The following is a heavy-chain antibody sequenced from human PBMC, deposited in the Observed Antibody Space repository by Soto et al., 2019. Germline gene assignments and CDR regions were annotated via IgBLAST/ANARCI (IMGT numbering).Heavy chain of an antibody. CDR1: GGSISIYY. CDR3: ARAIGVTIFGAPTSTFDY. CDR2: IYYSGST. Sequence: SDTLSLTCTVSGGSISIYYWSWIRQPPGKGLEWIGYIYYSGSTNYNPSLKSRVTISVDTSKNQFSLKLSSVTAADTAVYYCARAIGVTIFGAPTSTFDYWGQGTLVTVSS. V-gene: IGHV4-59*01. D-gene: IGHD3-3*01. J-gene: IGHJ4*02.